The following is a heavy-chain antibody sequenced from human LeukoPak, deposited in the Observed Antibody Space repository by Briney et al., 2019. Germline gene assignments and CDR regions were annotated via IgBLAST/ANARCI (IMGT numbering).Heavy chain of an antibody. CDR1: GFTFSSYG. Sequence: GRSLRLSCAASGFTFSSYGMHWVRQAPGKGLEWVAVISYDGSDKYYADSVKGRFTISRDNSKNTLYLQMNSLRAEDTAVYYCALDWNDTNFDYWGQGTLVTVSS. CDR2: ISYDGSDK. D-gene: IGHD1-1*01. CDR3: ALDWNDTNFDY. J-gene: IGHJ4*02. V-gene: IGHV3-30*03.